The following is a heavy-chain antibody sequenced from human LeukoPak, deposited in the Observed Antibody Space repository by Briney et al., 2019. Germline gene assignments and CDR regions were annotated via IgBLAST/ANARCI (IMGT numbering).Heavy chain of an antibody. V-gene: IGHV4-34*01. CDR3: ARGQSLGAARRLDY. CDR2: INHSGST. D-gene: IGHD6-6*01. CDR1: GGSFSGYY. J-gene: IGHJ4*02. Sequence: KPSETLSLTCAVYGGSFSGYYWSWIRQPPGKGLEWIGEINHSGSTNYNPSLKSRVTISVDTSKNQFSLKLSSVTAADTAVYYCARGQSLGAARRLDYWGQGTLVTVSS.